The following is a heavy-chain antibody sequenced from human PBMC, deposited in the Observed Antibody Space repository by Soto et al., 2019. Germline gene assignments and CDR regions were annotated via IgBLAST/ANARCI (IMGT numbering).Heavy chain of an antibody. V-gene: IGHV3-48*03. CDR3: ASHGELTWIDH. D-gene: IGHD4-17*01. J-gene: IGHJ1*01. CDR1: GFTFSSYE. Sequence: GGSLRLSCAASGFTFSSYEMNWVRQAPGKGLEWVSYISSSGSTIYYADSVKGRFTISRDNAKNSLYLQMNSLRAEDTAVYHCASHGELTWIDHWGERTLVTGYS. CDR2: ISSSGSTI.